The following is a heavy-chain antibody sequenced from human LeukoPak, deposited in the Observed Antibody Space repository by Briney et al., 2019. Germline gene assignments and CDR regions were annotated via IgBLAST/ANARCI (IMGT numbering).Heavy chain of an antibody. CDR1: GGTFSSYA. V-gene: IGHV1-69*06. Sequence: VASVKVSCKASGGTFSSYAISWVRQAPGQGLEWMGGIIPIFGTANYAQKFQGRVTITADKSTSTAYMELSSLRSEDTAVYYCARDSGPFGVVRQFDYWGQGTLVTVSS. J-gene: IGHJ4*02. CDR3: ARDSGPFGVVRQFDY. D-gene: IGHD3-3*01. CDR2: IIPIFGTA.